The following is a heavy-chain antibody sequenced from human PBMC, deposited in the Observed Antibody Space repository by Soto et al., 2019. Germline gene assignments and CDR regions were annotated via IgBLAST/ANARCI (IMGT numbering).Heavy chain of an antibody. J-gene: IGHJ4*02. CDR3: SLGSGSYYNLAGLAYYFDY. Sequence: KQSQTLSLPCTVSGGSIRSSSYYWGWIRQPPGKGLEWIGSIYYSGSTYYNPSLKSRVTISVDTSKNQFSLKLSSVTAADTAVYYCSLGSGSYYNLAGLAYYFDYWGQGTLVTVSS. V-gene: IGHV4-39*01. CDR2: IYYSGST. CDR1: GGSIRSSSYY. D-gene: IGHD3-10*01.